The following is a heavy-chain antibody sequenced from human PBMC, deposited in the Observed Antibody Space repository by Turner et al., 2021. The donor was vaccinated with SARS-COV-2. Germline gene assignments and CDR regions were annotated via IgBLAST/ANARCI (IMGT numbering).Heavy chain of an antibody. CDR1: GYTLTELA. J-gene: IGHJ6*02. Sequence: QVQLVQSGAEVKNPGASVKVSCKVSGYTLTELAMHWVRQAPGKGLEWMGGSDPEDGETIYAQKFQGRVTMTEDTATDTAYMEMSSLRSEDTALYYCATGVEVAATPSKYYDDYDMDVWGQGTMVTVSS. V-gene: IGHV1-24*01. D-gene: IGHD6-19*01. CDR2: SDPEDGET. CDR3: ATGVEVAATPSKYYDDYDMDV.